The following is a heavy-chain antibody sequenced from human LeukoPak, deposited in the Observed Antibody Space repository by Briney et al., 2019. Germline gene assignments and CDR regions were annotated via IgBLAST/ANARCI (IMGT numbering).Heavy chain of an antibody. D-gene: IGHD2/OR15-2a*01. V-gene: IGHV3-74*01. CDR2: INSDGTFT. Sequence: GGSLRLSCAASGFTFSSYWMHWVRQAPGKGLVWVSHINSDGTFTTYADSVKGRFTISRDNAKNTLYLQMNSLRAEDTAVYYCAKIGYYYRFFDYWGQGTLVTVSS. CDR3: AKIGYYYRFFDY. J-gene: IGHJ4*02. CDR1: GFTFSSYW.